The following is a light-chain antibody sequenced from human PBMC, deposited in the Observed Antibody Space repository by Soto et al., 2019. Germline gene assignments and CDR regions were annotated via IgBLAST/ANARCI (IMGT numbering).Light chain of an antibody. CDR3: QQYGRSPWT. Sequence: EIVLTLSPGTLSLSPGDRATLSCRASQSVSSSYLAWYQQKPGQAPGLLIYGASSRATGIPDRFSGSGSGTDFTLTISRLEPEDFAVYYCQQYGRSPWTFGQGTKVDI. J-gene: IGKJ1*01. CDR1: QSVSSSY. V-gene: IGKV3-20*01. CDR2: GAS.